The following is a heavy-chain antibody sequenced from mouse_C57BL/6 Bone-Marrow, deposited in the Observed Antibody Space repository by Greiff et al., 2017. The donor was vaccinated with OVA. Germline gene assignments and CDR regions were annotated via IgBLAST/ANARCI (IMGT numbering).Heavy chain of an antibody. V-gene: IGHV5-4*01. J-gene: IGHJ2*01. Sequence: EVKLVESGGGLVKPGGSLKLSCAASGFTFSSYAMSWVRQTPEKRPEWVATISDGGSYTYYPDNVKGRFTISRDNAKNNLYLQMSHLKSEDTAMYYCARDKGRGTWDYWGQGTTLTVSS. CDR3: ARDKGRGTWDY. CDR1: GFTFSSYA. CDR2: ISDGGSYT. D-gene: IGHD4-1*01.